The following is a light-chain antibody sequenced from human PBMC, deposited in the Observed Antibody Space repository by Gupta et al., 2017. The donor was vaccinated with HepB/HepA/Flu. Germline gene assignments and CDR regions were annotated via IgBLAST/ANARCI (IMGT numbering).Light chain of an antibody. Sequence: DIVMTQSPLSLPVTPGEPASISCRSSQSLLHSNGYNYLDWYLQKPGQSPQLLIYLGSNRASGVPDRFSGSGSGTDFTLKISRGEAEDVGVYYCMQALQTPPHTFGQGTKLEIK. J-gene: IGKJ2*01. V-gene: IGKV2-28*01. CDR1: QSLLHSNGYNY. CDR3: MQALQTPPHT. CDR2: LGS.